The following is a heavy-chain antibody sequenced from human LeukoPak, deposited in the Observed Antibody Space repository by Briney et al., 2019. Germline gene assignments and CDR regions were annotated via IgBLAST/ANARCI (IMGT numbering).Heavy chain of an antibody. CDR2: IYSDASSI. V-gene: IGHV3-74*01. D-gene: IGHD3-22*01. Sequence: GGSLRLSCAASGFTFSNYWMHWVRQAPGKGLVWVSRIYSDASSISYADSVKGRFTISRDNSKNTLYLQMNSLRAEDTAVYYCARGSTRITMIVVVPGFDYWGQGTLVTVSS. J-gene: IGHJ4*02. CDR3: ARGSTRITMIVVVPGFDY. CDR1: GFTFSNYW.